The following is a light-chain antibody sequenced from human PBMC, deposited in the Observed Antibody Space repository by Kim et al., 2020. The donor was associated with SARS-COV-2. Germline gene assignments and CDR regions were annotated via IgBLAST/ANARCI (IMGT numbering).Light chain of an antibody. CDR2: SAS. CDR3: QQYNNWHT. V-gene: IGKV3-15*01. Sequence: LSVSPGERVSPSCRASQSVSSNLAWYQQKPGQAPRLLIYSASTRATGIPARFSGSGSGTEFTLTISRLQSEDFAVYYCQQYNNWHTFGQGTKLEI. J-gene: IGKJ2*01. CDR1: QSVSSN.